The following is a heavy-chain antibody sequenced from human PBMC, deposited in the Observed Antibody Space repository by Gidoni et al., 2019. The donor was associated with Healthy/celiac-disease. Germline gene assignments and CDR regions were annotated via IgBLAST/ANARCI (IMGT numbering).Heavy chain of an antibody. CDR2: IYYSGST. V-gene: IGHV4-59*01. Sequence: QVQLQESGPGLVKPSETLSLTCTVSGGSISSYYWSWIRQPPGKGLEWIGYIYYSGSTNYNPSRKSRVTISVDTSKNQFSLKLSSVTAADTAGYDCARGPPRDWGGGYYFDYWGQGTLVTVSS. D-gene: IGHD7-27*01. CDR1: GGSISSYY. CDR3: ARGPPRDWGGGYYFDY. J-gene: IGHJ4*02.